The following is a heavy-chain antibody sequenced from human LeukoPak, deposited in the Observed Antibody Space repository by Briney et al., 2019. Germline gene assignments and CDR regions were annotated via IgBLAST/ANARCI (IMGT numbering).Heavy chain of an antibody. CDR1: GYTFTGYY. Sequence: ASVKVSCKASGYTFTGYYMHWVRQAPGQGLEWMGIINPSGGSTSYAQKFQGRVTMTRDTSISTAYMELSRLRSDDTAVYYCARDSPYGDYTFDYWGQGTLVTVSS. V-gene: IGHV1-2*02. J-gene: IGHJ4*02. CDR3: ARDSPYGDYTFDY. CDR2: INPSGGST. D-gene: IGHD4-17*01.